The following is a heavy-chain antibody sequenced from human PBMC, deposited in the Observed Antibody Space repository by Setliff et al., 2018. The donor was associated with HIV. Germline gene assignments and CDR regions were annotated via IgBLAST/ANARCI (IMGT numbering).Heavy chain of an antibody. Sequence: GGSLRLSCAASGFTFSSYSMNWVRQAPGKGLEWVSYISSSSSTIYYADSVKGRFTISRENAKNSLYLQMNSLRAEDTAVYYCAREVAVAGFNYWGQGTLVTVSS. CDR2: ISSSSSTI. CDR1: GFTFSSYS. CDR3: AREVAVAGFNY. D-gene: IGHD6-19*01. V-gene: IGHV3-48*01. J-gene: IGHJ4*02.